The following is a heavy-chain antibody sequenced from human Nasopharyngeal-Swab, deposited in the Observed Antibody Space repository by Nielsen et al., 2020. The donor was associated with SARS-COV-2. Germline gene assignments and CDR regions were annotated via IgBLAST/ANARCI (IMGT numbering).Heavy chain of an antibody. Sequence: ASAKHSCNTSGYTFSSYYMHWVRQAPGQGLEWMGIIKPSGGSTSYAQKFQGRVTMTRDTSTSTVYMELSSLRSEDTAVYYCARDLPEHDIWGQGTMVTVSS. J-gene: IGHJ3*02. CDR3: ARDLPEHDI. V-gene: IGHV1-46*01. CDR1: GYTFSSYY. CDR2: IKPSGGST.